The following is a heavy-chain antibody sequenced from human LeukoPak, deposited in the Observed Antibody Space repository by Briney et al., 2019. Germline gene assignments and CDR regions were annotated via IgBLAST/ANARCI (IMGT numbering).Heavy chain of an antibody. CDR2: ISGSGGST. Sequence: GGSLRLSCAASGFTFSSYAMSWVRQAPGKGLEWVSAISGSGGSTYYADSVKGQFTISRDNSKNTLYLQMNSLRAEDTAVYYCAKEMRYYDSSGYSQYYFDYWGQGTLVTVSS. CDR3: AKEMRYYDSSGYSQYYFDY. D-gene: IGHD3-22*01. CDR1: GFTFSSYA. J-gene: IGHJ4*02. V-gene: IGHV3-23*01.